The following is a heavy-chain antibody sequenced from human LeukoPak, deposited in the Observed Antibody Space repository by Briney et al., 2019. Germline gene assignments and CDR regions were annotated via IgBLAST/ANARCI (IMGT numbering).Heavy chain of an antibody. CDR3: ARGTTTTFLFDY. CDR2: IYYSGST. V-gene: IGHV4-59*01. Sequence: SETLSLTCTVSGGSISDYYWDWIRQPPGKGLEWIGYIYYSGSTNYNPSLKSRVTMSVDTSKNQFSLKLSSVTAADTAVFYCARGTTTTFLFDYWSQGSLVTVSS. D-gene: IGHD1-26*01. J-gene: IGHJ4*02. CDR1: GGSISDYY.